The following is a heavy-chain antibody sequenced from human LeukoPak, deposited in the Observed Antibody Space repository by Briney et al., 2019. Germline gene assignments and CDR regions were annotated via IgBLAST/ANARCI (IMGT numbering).Heavy chain of an antibody. CDR3: AREVAVVVNAFDI. V-gene: IGHV1-69*13. Sequence: ASVKVSCKASGGTFSSYAISWVRQAPGQGLEWMGGIIPIFGTANYAQKFQGRVTITADESTSTAYMELSSLRSEDTAVYYCAREVAVVVNAFDIWGQGTMVTVSS. CDR1: GGTFSSYA. CDR2: IIPIFGTA. D-gene: IGHD2-15*01. J-gene: IGHJ3*02.